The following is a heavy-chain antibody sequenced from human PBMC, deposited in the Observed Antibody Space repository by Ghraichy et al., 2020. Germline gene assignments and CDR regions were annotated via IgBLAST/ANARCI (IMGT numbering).Heavy chain of an antibody. CDR3: AKDRDYYDSSGYYFNAFDI. J-gene: IGHJ3*02. V-gene: IGHV3-23*01. CDR2: ISGSGSST. Sequence: GGSLRLSCAASAFTFSSYAMTWVRQAPGKGLEWVSTISGSGSSTYYTDSVKGRFTISRDNSKNTLYLQMNSLRAEATAVYYCAKDRDYYDSSGYYFNAFDIWGQGTLVTVSS. D-gene: IGHD3-22*01. CDR1: AFTFSSYA.